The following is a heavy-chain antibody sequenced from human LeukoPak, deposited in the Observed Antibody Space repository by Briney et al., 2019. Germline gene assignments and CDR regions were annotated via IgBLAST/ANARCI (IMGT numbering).Heavy chain of an antibody. V-gene: IGHV3-23*01. J-gene: IGHJ4*02. CDR3: ARSVAGRSRKAYYFDY. Sequence: GGSLRLSCAASGFTFNNYALSWVRQTPGKGLEWVSATVGSRPDTYYADSVKGRFTISRDNSKNTLYLQMNSLRAEDTAVYYCARSVAGRSRKAYYFDYWGQGTLVTVSS. CDR1: GFTFNNYA. CDR2: TVGSRPDT. D-gene: IGHD6-19*01.